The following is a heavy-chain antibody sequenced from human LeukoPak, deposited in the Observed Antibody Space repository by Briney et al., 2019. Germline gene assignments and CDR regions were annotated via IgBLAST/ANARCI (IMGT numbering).Heavy chain of an antibody. CDR1: GFTFDDYG. CDR3: ARDIIDSSSWYDY. V-gene: IGHV3-20*04. CDR2: INWNGGST. J-gene: IGHJ4*02. Sequence: QSGGSLRLSCAASGFTFDDYGMSWVRHAPGKGREWVSGINWNGGSTVYADSVKGRFTISRDNAKNSLYLQMNSLRADDTALYYCARDIIDSSSWYDYWGQGTLVTVSS. D-gene: IGHD6-13*01.